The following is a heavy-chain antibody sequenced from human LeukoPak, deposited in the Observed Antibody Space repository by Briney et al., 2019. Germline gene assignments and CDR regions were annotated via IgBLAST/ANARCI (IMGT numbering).Heavy chain of an antibody. J-gene: IGHJ5*02. Sequence: GESLKISCKGSGYTFTNYWIGWVRQMPGKGLEWMGIIYPGDSESRYSPSFQDQVTMSVDKSISTAYLQWSSLKASDTAMYYCARGPYGYTSSATLGSYNWFDPWGQGSLVTVSS. CDR1: GYTFTNYW. D-gene: IGHD2-2*02. CDR2: IYPGDSES. CDR3: ARGPYGYTSSATLGSYNWFDP. V-gene: IGHV5-51*01.